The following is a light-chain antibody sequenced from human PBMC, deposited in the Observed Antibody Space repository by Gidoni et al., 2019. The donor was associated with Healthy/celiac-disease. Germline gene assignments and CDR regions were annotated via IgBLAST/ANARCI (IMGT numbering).Light chain of an antibody. V-gene: IGKV3-20*01. Sequence: EIVLTHASGTLSLSPGDSATLSCRASQSVSSSYLAWYQQEPGQAPRVLIYGASRRATGIPDRFSDSGSGTDFALTISSLEPEGFAVYYCQLYGGSPRTFVQGTKVDIK. CDR1: QSVSSSY. CDR3: QLYGGSPRT. J-gene: IGKJ1*01. CDR2: GAS.